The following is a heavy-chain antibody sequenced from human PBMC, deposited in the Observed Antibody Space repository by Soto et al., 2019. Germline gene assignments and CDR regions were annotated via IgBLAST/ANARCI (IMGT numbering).Heavy chain of an antibody. CDR1: GGSISSYY. CDR2: IYYSGST. J-gene: IGHJ6*02. CDR3: ARDRGGYSGYDWYYYGMDV. D-gene: IGHD5-12*01. Sequence: PSETLSLTCTVSGGSISSYYWSWIRQPPGKGLEWMGYIYYSGSTNYNPSLKSRVTISVDTSKNQFSLKLSSVTAADTAVYYCARDRGGYSGYDWYYYGMDVWGQGTTVTVSS. V-gene: IGHV4-59*01.